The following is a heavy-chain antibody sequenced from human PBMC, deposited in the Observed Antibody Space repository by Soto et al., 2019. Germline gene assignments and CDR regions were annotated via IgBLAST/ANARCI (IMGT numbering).Heavy chain of an antibody. J-gene: IGHJ5*02. D-gene: IGHD6-13*01. CDR3: AAQRDSSSWYASFDP. CDR2: IIPIFGIA. V-gene: IGHV1-69*13. Sequence: ASVKVSCKASGGTFSSYAISWVRQAPGQGLEWMGGIIPIFGIANYAQKFQGRVTITADESTSTAYMELSSLRSEDTAVYYCAAQRDSSSWYASFDPWGQGTLVTVSS. CDR1: GGTFSSYA.